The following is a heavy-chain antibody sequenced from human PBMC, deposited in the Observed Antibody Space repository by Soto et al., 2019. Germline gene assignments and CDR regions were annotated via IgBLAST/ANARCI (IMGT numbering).Heavy chain of an antibody. CDR3: ARTRLHYFDWFFFDY. D-gene: IGHD3-9*01. Sequence: PSETLSLTCTVSGGSISSSSYYWGWIRQPPGKGLEWIGSIYYSGSTYYNPSLKSRVTISVDTSKNQFSLKLSSVTAADTAVYYFARTRLHYFDWFFFDYWGQGTLVTVSS. CDR2: IYYSGST. CDR1: GGSISSSSYY. J-gene: IGHJ4*02. V-gene: IGHV4-39*01.